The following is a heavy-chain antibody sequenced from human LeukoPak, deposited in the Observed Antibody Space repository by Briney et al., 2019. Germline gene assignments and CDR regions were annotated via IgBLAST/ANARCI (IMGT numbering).Heavy chain of an antibody. CDR2: INSDGSST. CDR1: GFTFSSYC. J-gene: IGHJ3*02. CDR3: ANALIQLRFAFDI. V-gene: IGHV3-74*01. Sequence: GGSLRLSCAASGFTFSSYCMHWVRQAPGKGLVWVSRINSDGSSTSYADSVKGRFTISRDNAKNTLYLQMNSLRAEDTAVYYCANALIQLRFAFDIWGQGTMVTVSS. D-gene: IGHD5-18*01.